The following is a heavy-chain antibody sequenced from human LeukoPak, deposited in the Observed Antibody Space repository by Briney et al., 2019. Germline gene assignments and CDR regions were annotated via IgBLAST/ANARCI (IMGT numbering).Heavy chain of an antibody. CDR3: AKDSYSKGDY. Sequence: GGSLRLSCAASGFTFSSYAMSWVRQAPGKGLEWVANIKNDGTVKNYVDSVKGRFIISRDNAKNSLYLQMNSLRAEDTGVYCAKDSYSKGDYWGQGVLVTVSS. CDR2: IKNDGTVK. J-gene: IGHJ4*02. D-gene: IGHD5-18*01. V-gene: IGHV3-7*01. CDR1: GFTFSSYA.